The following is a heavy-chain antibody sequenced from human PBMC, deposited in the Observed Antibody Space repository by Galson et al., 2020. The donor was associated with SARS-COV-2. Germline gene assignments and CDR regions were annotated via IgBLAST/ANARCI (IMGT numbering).Heavy chain of an antibody. Sequence: GESLKISCAASGFTFSSYAMHWVRQAPGKGLEWVAVISYDGSNKYYADSVKGRFTISRDNSKNTLYLQMNSLRAEDTAVYYCARSYSGSYHAAFDIWGQGTMVTVSS. J-gene: IGHJ3*02. CDR3: ARSYSGSYHAAFDI. V-gene: IGHV3-30-3*01. D-gene: IGHD1-26*01. CDR2: ISYDGSNK. CDR1: GFTFSSYA.